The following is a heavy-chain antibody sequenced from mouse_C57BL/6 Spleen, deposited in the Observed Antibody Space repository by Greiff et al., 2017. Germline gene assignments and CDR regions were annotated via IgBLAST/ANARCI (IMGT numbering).Heavy chain of an antibody. V-gene: IGHV1-81*01. J-gene: IGHJ4*01. CDR2: IYPRSGNT. D-gene: IGHD1-1*01. CDR3: ARRGTTVVANYAMDY. Sequence: VQLQQSGAELARPGASVKLSCKASGYTFTSYGISWVKQRTGQGLEWIGEIYPRSGNTYYNEKFKGKATLTEDKSSSTAYMELRSLTSEDSAVYYCARRGTTVVANYAMDYWGQGTSVTVSS. CDR1: GYTFTSYG.